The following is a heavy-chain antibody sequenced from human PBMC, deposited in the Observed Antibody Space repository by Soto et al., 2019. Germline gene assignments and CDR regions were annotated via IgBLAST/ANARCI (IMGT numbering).Heavy chain of an antibody. CDR2: ISYSGST. CDR3: ARYYRVPSAGPVDV. D-gene: IGHD3-10*01. V-gene: IGHV4-30-4*01. Sequence: SETLSLTCTVSGGSINSGDYHCNYIRQSPGKGLEWIGAISYSGSTYYNPSLNSRIRISVDTSKHQFSLKVNSVTAADTAVYYCARYYRVPSAGPVDVWGQGTTVTVSS. J-gene: IGHJ6*02. CDR1: GGSINSGDYH.